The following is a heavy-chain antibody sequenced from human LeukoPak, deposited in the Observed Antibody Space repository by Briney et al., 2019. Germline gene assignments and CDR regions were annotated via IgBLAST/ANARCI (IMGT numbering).Heavy chain of an antibody. J-gene: IGHJ5*02. D-gene: IGHD6-13*01. CDR1: GDSITGYY. CDR2: IYISENN. CDR3: ARESVAIGTRWFDP. Sequence: PSETLSLTCTVSGDSITGYYWSWIRQPAGKGLEWIGRIYISENNNYNPSLKSRVTTSLDTSKNQFSLKLSSVTAADTAIYYCARESVAIGTRWFDPWGQGTLVTVSS. V-gene: IGHV4-4*07.